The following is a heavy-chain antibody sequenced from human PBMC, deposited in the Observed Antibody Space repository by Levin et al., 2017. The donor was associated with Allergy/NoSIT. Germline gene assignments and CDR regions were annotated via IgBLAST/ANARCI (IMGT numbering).Heavy chain of an antibody. CDR2: IIPMFGPA. V-gene: IGHV1-69*13. CDR1: GGTFSSYG. CDR3: ARGRAGYYGSRAYYYGMDV. D-gene: IGHD3-10*01. J-gene: IGHJ6*02. Sequence: SVKVSCKASGGTFSSYGISWVRQAPGQGLEWMGGIIPMFGPANYAQKFQGRVTISADESTSTAYMELSSLRSEDTAVYYCARGRAGYYGSRAYYYGMDVWGQGTTVTVSS.